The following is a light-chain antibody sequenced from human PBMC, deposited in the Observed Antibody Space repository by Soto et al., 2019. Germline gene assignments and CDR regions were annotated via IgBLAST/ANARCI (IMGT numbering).Light chain of an antibody. V-gene: IGLV1-44*01. Sequence: QLVLTQPPSASGTPGQRVTISCSGSGSNVGSNSVSWYQQIPGTAPKLLIYNNNHRPSGVPDRFSGSKSGTSASLAISGLQSEDESEYHCTTWDDSLNGRVFGGGTKVTVL. CDR3: TTWDDSLNGRV. CDR2: NNN. J-gene: IGLJ3*02. CDR1: GSNVGSNS.